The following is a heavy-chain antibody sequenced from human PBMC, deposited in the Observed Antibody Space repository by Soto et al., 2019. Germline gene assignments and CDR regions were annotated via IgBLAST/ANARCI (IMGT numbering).Heavy chain of an antibody. J-gene: IGHJ4*02. V-gene: IGHV4-31*01. Sequence: QVQLQESGPGLVKPSQTLSLTCTVSGGSISSGXXXWSXIRQHPGKGLEWIGYIYYSGTTYYNPXXXXXXXXXXXXXXXXXXXXXXXXXXXXXXXXXXXXXXXXXXXXXLGYXGQGTLVTVSS. CDR1: GGSISSGXXX. CDR3: XXXXXXXXXXXLGY. CDR2: IYYSGTT.